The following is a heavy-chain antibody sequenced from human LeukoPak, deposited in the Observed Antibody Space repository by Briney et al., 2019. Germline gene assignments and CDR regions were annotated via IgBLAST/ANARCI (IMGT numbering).Heavy chain of an antibody. J-gene: IGHJ4*02. Sequence: GGSLRLSCAASGFTFSSYGMHWVRQAPGKGLEWVTTILYDGRSKYYADSVKGRFTISRDSSKNTLYLQMNSLTTEDTAVYYCARGSPMIVVVIFDYWGQGTLVTVSS. CDR1: GFTFSSYG. CDR2: ILYDGRSK. D-gene: IGHD3-22*01. V-gene: IGHV3-30*19. CDR3: ARGSPMIVVVIFDY.